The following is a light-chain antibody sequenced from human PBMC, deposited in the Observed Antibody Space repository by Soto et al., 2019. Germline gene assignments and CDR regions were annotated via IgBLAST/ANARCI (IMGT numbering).Light chain of an antibody. CDR2: AAS. J-gene: IGKJ1*01. CDR3: PQYYSYPRT. V-gene: IGKV1-39*01. Sequence: QMTQSPSSLSASVEDRVIITCRARQSISNLLNWYQQKPVNAPKLLIYAASTLQSGVASSFSGSGSGTDFTLTISCLQSEDFATYYCPQYYSYPRTFGQGTKVDIK. CDR1: QSISNL.